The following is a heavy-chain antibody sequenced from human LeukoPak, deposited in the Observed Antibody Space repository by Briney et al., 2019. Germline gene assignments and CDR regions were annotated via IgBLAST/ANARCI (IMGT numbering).Heavy chain of an antibody. CDR1: GGSVSGYY. J-gene: IGHJ4*02. Sequence: SETLSLTCTVSGGSVSGYYWSWIRQPPGKGLEWIGYIYSSGSTSYHPSLMSRGTISVDTSKNQFSLKLSSVTAADTAVYFCTSHPSTWYTGRWIIWSQGTLVTVSS. D-gene: IGHD6-13*01. V-gene: IGHV4-59*08. CDR2: IYSSGST. CDR3: TSHPSTWYTGRWII.